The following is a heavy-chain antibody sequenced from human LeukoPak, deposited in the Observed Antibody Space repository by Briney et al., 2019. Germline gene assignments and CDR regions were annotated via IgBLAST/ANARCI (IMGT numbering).Heavy chain of an antibody. Sequence: PGGSLRLSCAASGFTFSSYAMSWVRQAPGKGLEWVSYISNSGTTIYYADSVKGRFTISRDNAKNSLYLQMNSLRAEDTAVYYCARDKDDDYGGATYDSWGQGTLVTVTS. D-gene: IGHD4-17*01. CDR1: GFTFSSYA. CDR2: ISNSGTTI. J-gene: IGHJ4*02. V-gene: IGHV3-48*04. CDR3: ARDKDDDYGGATYDS.